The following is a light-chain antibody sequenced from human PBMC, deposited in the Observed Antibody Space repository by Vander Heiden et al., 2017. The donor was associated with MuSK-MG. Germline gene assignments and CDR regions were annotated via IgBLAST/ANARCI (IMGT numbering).Light chain of an antibody. J-gene: IGLJ2*01. Sequence: QPILTQPPSASATPGQRVTISCSGGSFNVGSNAVHWYQQFSGTAPKLLIYSNDQRPSGVPDRFSGSKSGTSASLAISGVQSEDEAEYFCAAWDDSLHALLFGGGTKLTAL. CDR1: SFNVGSNA. V-gene: IGLV1-44*01. CDR2: SND. CDR3: AAWDDSLHALL.